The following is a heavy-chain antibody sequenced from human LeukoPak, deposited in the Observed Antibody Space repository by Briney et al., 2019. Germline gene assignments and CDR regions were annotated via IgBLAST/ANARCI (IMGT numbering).Heavy chain of an antibody. Sequence: GESLKIYCKGSGYSFTSYWIGWVRQMPGKGLEWMGIIYPGDSDTRYRPSFQGQVTISADKSISTAYLQWSSLKASDTAMYYCARLDARCSSTSCHTYYYYGMDVWGQGTTVTVSS. CDR3: ARLDARCSSTSCHTYYYYGMDV. CDR1: GYSFTSYW. CDR2: IYPGDSDT. J-gene: IGHJ6*02. D-gene: IGHD2-2*01. V-gene: IGHV5-51*01.